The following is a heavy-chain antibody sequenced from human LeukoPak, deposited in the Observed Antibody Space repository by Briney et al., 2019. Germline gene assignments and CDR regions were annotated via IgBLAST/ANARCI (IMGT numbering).Heavy chain of an antibody. CDR1: GASITSGDYS. CDR2: IYHTGNT. J-gene: IGHJ5*02. CDR3: ARGFFFRRNPGSWFDP. V-gene: IGHV4-30-2*01. D-gene: IGHD3-10*01. Sequence: SQTLSLTCTVSGASITSGDYSWNWMRQPPGKDLEWIGYIYHTGNTYLNPSLKSRVTISVDRSKNQYSLKLTSVTAADTAVYYCARGFFFRRNPGSWFDPWSQGTLVTVSP.